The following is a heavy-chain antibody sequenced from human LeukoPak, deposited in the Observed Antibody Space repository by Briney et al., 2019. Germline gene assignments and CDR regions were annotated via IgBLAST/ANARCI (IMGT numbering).Heavy chain of an antibody. CDR2: IDEDGKTI. J-gene: IGHJ5*02. CDR1: VFTFHCYW. D-gene: IGHD3-3*01. CDR3: VSDLCGGDDQ. V-gene: IGHV3-74*01. Sequence: GGALRLSCAAPVFTFHCYWMHWVRQAPGKVLVWVSRIDEDGKTIDYADSVEGRFTISRDNAKDTLYLQMSSLRDEDTAVYYCVSDLCGGDDQWGRGTLVTVSS.